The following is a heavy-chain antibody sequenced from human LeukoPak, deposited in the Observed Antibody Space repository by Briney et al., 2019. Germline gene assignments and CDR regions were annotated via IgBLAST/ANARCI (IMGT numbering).Heavy chain of an antibody. CDR3: AADRGGVQSSYTYYYYYMDV. J-gene: IGHJ6*03. V-gene: IGHV1-58*01. D-gene: IGHD3-10*01. CDR1: GFTFTSSA. CDR2: IVVGSGNT. Sequence: ASVKVSCKASGFTFTSSAVQWVRQARGQRLEWIGWIVVGSGNTNYAQKFQERVTITRDMSTSTAYMELSSLRSEDTAVYYCAADRGGVQSSYTYYYYYMDVWGKGTTVTVSS.